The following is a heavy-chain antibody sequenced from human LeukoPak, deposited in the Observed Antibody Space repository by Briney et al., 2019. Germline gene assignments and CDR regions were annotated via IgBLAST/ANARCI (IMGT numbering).Heavy chain of an antibody. V-gene: IGHV4-4*07. D-gene: IGHD1-26*01. CDR1: GGSISRYY. J-gene: IGHJ4*02. CDR3: AREEGELHIDY. CDR2: IYTSGST. Sequence: SETLSLTCTVSGGSISRYYWSWIRQPAGKGLEWIGRIYTSGSTNYNPSLKSRLTMSVDTSKNQFSRKLSSVTAADTAVYYCAREEGELHIDYWGQGTLVTVSS.